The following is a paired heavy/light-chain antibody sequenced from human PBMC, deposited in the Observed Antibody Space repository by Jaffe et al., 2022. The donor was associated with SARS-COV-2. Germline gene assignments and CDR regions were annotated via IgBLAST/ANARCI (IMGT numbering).Light chain of an antibody. CDR2: WAS. CDR3: QQYYSSPFT. Sequence: DIVMTQSPDSLAVSLGERATINCKSSQSVLYSSNNKNYLAWYQQKSGQPPKLLIYWASTRQSGVPDRFSGSGSGTDFTLTIGSLQAEDVAVYYCQQYYSSPFTFGPGTTVDIK. CDR1: QSVLYSSNNKNY. V-gene: IGKV4-1*01. J-gene: IGKJ3*01.
Heavy chain of an antibody. CDR3: ARDRRIDYDPLTGYYHYYYGMDV. Sequence: QVQLQESGPGLVKPSETLSLTCTVSGGSMSGYHWTWIRQPPGKGLEWIGYIYDSGTIKYNPSLRSRVTISVDTSKNQLSLTLSSVTAADTAVYYCARDRRIDYDPLTGYYHYYYGMDVWGQGTTVTVSS. CDR1: GGSMSGYH. CDR2: IYDSGTI. D-gene: IGHD3-9*01. V-gene: IGHV4-59*01. J-gene: IGHJ6*02.